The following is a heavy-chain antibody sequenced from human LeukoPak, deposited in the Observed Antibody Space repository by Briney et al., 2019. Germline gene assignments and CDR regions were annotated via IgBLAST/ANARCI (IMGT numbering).Heavy chain of an antibody. D-gene: IGHD2/OR15-2a*01. CDR2: INPDSGGT. CDR1: GYTFTGYY. CDR3: ARTFYDTLDSDAFDF. Sequence: RASVKVSCKASGYTFTGYYMHWVRQAPGQGLEWMGWINPDSGGTNNAQKFQGRVTMTRDTSISTAYMELSRLRSDDTAVYYCARTFYDTLDSDAFDFWGQGTMVIVPS. V-gene: IGHV1-2*02. J-gene: IGHJ3*01.